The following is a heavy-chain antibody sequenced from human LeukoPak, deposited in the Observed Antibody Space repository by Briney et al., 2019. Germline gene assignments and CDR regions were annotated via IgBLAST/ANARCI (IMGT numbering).Heavy chain of an antibody. D-gene: IGHD6-6*01. CDR2: ISYDGSNK. Sequence: GGSLRLSCAASGFTFSSYAMHWVRQAPGKGLEWVAVISYDGSNKYYADSVKGRFTISRDNSKNTLYLQMNSLRAEDTAVYYCARGKYSSPSFDYWGQGTLVTVSS. V-gene: IGHV3-30-3*01. CDR1: GFTFSSYA. CDR3: ARGKYSSPSFDY. J-gene: IGHJ4*02.